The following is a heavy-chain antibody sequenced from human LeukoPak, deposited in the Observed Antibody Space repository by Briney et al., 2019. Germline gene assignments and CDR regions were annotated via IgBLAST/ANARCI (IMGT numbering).Heavy chain of an antibody. CDR2: IIPIFGTA. Sequence: ASVKVSCKASGGTFSSYAISWVRQAPGQGLEWMGGIIPIFGTANYAQKFQGRVTITADESTSTAYMELSSLRSEDTAVYYCASFNSSSWYTCLDYWGQGTLVTVSS. J-gene: IGHJ4*02. V-gene: IGHV1-69*13. CDR3: ASFNSSSWYTCLDY. CDR1: GGTFSSYA. D-gene: IGHD6-13*01.